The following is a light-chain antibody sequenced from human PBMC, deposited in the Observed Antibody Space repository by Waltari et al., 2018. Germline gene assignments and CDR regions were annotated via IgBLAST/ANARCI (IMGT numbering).Light chain of an antibody. J-gene: IGLJ3*02. CDR3: QTGGHGTWV. Sequence: QLVVTQSPSASASLGASVKLTCTLSSGHSSNVIEWPPQQPEKGPRYLLKVNSDGSHSRGDEIPDRFSGSSSGAERYLTISSLQAEDEADYYCQTGGHGTWVFGGGTKLTVL. CDR2: VNSDGSH. V-gene: IGLV4-69*01. CDR1: SGHSSNV.